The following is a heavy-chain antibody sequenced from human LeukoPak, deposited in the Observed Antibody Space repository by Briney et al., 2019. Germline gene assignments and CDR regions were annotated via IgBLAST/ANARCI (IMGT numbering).Heavy chain of an antibody. CDR2: IKQDGSEK. CDR1: GFTVSNYR. J-gene: IGHJ4*02. D-gene: IGHD3-10*01. V-gene: IGHV3-7*01. CDR3: ARVSWKYYGSGSDEFHY. Sequence: GGSLRLSCVASGFTVSNYRMSLVRQAPGKGPEWVANIKQDGSEKYYVDSVKGRFTISRDNAKNSLYLQMNSLRAEDTAVYYCARVSWKYYGSGSDEFHYWGQGTLVTVSS.